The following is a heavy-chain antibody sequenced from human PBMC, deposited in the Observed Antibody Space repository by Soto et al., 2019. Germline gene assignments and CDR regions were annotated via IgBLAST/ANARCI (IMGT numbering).Heavy chain of an antibody. CDR1: GGSLSSYY. V-gene: IGHV4-59*01. D-gene: IGHD3-16*01. CDR3: AREVAGGYFDY. CDR2: IYYSGST. Sequence: SETLSLTCTFSGGSLSSYYWSWMRQPPGKGLEWIGYIYYSGSTNYNPSLKSRVTISVDTSKNQFSLKLSSLTAADTAVYYCAREVAGGYFDYWGQGTLVTVS. J-gene: IGHJ4*02.